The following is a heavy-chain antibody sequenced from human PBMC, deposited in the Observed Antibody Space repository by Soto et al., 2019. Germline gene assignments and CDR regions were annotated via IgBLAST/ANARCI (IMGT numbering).Heavy chain of an antibody. CDR1: GGSISSYY. CDR2: IYYSGST. Sequence: PSETLSLTCTVSGGSISSYYWSWIRQPPGEGLEWIGYIYYSGSTNYNPSLKSRVTISVDTSKNQFSLKLSSVTAADTSVYYCARHLAAAGTNYFDYWGQGTLVTVSS. J-gene: IGHJ4*02. D-gene: IGHD6-13*01. CDR3: ARHLAAAGTNYFDY. V-gene: IGHV4-59*08.